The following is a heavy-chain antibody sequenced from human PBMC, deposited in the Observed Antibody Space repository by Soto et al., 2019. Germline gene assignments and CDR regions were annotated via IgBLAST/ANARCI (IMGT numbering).Heavy chain of an antibody. CDR3: SLGRYDFWSGSNYGMDV. Sequence: SLRLSCAASGFTFSSYGMHWVRQAPGKGLEWVAVIWYDGSNKYYADSVKGRFTISRDNSKNTLYLQMNSLRAEDTAVYYCSLGRYDFWSGSNYGMDVWGQGTTVTVSS. V-gene: IGHV3-33*01. CDR2: IWYDGSNK. D-gene: IGHD3-3*01. CDR1: GFTFSSYG. J-gene: IGHJ6*02.